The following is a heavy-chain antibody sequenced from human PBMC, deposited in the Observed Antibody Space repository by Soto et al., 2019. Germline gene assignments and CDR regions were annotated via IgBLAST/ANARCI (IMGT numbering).Heavy chain of an antibody. J-gene: IGHJ6*02. CDR1: GNTLTGYW. V-gene: IGHV5-51*01. Sequence: GESLKISCKASGNTLTGYWIGWVRQMPGKGLEWMGIIYPGDSDTRYSPSFQGQVTISADESISTAYLQWSSLKASDTAMYYCASPTQPDYYYYGMDVCGQPTTVTVSS. CDR3: ASPTQPDYYYYGMDV. CDR2: IYPGDSDT.